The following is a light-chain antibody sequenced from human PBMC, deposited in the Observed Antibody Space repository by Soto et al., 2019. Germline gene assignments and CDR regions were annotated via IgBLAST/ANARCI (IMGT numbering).Light chain of an antibody. Sequence: QSALTQPRSVSGSPGQSVTISCTGTSSDVGGYNYVSWYQQHPGKAPKLMIYDVSKRPSGVPDRFSGSKSGNTASLTISGLQAEDEADYCCCSYAGSYTYVFGSGPKVNV. CDR1: SSDVGGYNY. CDR2: DVS. J-gene: IGLJ1*01. V-gene: IGLV2-11*01. CDR3: CSYAGSYTYV.